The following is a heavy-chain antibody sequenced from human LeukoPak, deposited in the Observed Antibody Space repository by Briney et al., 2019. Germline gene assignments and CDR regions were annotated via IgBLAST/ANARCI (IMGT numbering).Heavy chain of an antibody. CDR2: ISGSGGST. D-gene: IGHD6-13*01. CDR3: ARGTGDTSSWYHDY. J-gene: IGHJ4*02. CDR1: GFTFSSYA. Sequence: GGSLRLSCAASGFTFSSYAMSWVRQAPGKGLEWVSAISGSGGSTYYADSVKGRFTISRDNSKNTLYLQMNSLRPEDTAVYHCARGTGDTSSWYHDYWGQGTLVTVS. V-gene: IGHV3-23*01.